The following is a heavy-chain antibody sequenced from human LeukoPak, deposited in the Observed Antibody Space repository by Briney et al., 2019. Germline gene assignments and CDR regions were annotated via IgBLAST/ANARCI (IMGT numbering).Heavy chain of an antibody. D-gene: IGHD7-27*01. J-gene: IGHJ5*02. CDR2: ISRSSATV. V-gene: IGHV3-48*01. CDR3: TRSRTTGDVGWFDP. Sequence: GGSLRLSCAASGFTFSGYAMHWVRQAPGKGLEWVSYISRSSATVYYADSVKGRFTISRDNAKNSLYLQMNSLRAEDTALYYCTRSRTTGDVGWFDPWGQGTLVTVFS. CDR1: GFTFSGYA.